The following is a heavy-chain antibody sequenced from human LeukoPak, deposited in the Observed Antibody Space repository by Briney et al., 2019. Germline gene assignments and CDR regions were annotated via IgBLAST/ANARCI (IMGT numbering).Heavy chain of an antibody. J-gene: IGHJ6*03. D-gene: IGHD6-13*01. CDR3: ARIQQLELSYYYYYMDV. V-gene: IGHV3-48*01. CDR1: GFTFGDYA. CDR2: ISSSSSTI. Sequence: GGSLRLSCTASGFTFGDYAMSWFRQAPGKGLEWVSYISSSSSTIYYADSVKGRFTISRDNAKNSLYLQMNSLRAEDTAVYYCARIQQLELSYYYYYMDVWGKGTTVTVSS.